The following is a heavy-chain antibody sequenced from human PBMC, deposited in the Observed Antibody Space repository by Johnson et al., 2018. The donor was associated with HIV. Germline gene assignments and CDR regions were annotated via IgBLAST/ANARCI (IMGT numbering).Heavy chain of an antibody. CDR1: GFTFSSYA. Sequence: QVQLVESGGGLVQPGGSLRLSCVASGFTFSSYAMHWVRQAPGKGLEWVAVISYDGSNKYYADSVQVRFTISRDNSKNTLYLQINSLRADDTAVYYCARDRWLQLGAFDIWGQGTLVTVSS. J-gene: IGHJ3*02. V-gene: IGHV3-30*04. CDR3: ARDRWLQLGAFDI. CDR2: ISYDGSNK. D-gene: IGHD5-24*01.